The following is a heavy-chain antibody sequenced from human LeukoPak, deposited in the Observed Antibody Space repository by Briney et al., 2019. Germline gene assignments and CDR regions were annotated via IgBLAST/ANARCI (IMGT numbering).Heavy chain of an antibody. CDR2: ISRNDDGT. J-gene: IGHJ3*02. CDR3: AKGGIVATIRDAFDI. Sequence: GGSLRLSCAASGFTFSNYAMPWVRQAPGKGLEWVSTISRNDDGTYYADSVKGRFTISRDNSKTTVYLQMNSLRVEDTAVYYCAKGGIVATIRDAFDIWGQGTMVTVSS. V-gene: IGHV3-23*01. D-gene: IGHD5-12*01. CDR1: GFTFSNYA.